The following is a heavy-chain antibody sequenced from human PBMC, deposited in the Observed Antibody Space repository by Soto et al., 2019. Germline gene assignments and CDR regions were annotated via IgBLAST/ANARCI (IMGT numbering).Heavy chain of an antibody. CDR1: GFTFSSFG. CDR2: MSEDGSNK. V-gene: IGHV3-30*18. CDR3: AKDRGAYYSAAFDI. Sequence: GGSLRLSCAASGFTFSSFGMHWVRQAPGKGLEWVAVMSEDGSNKYYADSVKGRFTISRDNSQNTLYLQMNSLRAEDTAVYYCAKDRGAYYSAAFDIWGQGTMVTVSS. J-gene: IGHJ3*02. D-gene: IGHD3-22*01.